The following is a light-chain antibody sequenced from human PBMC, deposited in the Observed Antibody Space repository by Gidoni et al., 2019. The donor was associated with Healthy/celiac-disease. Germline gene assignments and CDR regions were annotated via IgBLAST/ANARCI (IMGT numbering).Light chain of an antibody. Sequence: QSALTQPASVSGSPGQSITISCTGTSSDVGGYNYVSWYQQHPGKAPKLMIYDVSNRPSGVSKRFSGSKSGNTASLTISGLQAEDEADYYCSSYTSSSTPQVFGGGTKLTVL. CDR2: DVS. J-gene: IGLJ3*02. V-gene: IGLV2-14*01. CDR1: SSDVGGYNY. CDR3: SSYTSSSTPQV.